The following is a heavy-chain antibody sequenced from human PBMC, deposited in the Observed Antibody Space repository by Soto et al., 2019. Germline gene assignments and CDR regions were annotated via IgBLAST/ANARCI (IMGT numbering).Heavy chain of an antibody. V-gene: IGHV4-34*01. CDR1: GGFVSSGNYY. Sequence: QVQLQQWGAGLLKPSETLSLTCAVYGGFVSSGNYYWSWIRQPPGKGLEWIGEMSHSGGTHFNPSIKSRVTISVDTSKNQFSLKITSVTAADTALYYCARVERGTTTTVVDAFDIWGPGTMVTVSS. CDR3: ARVERGTTTTVVDAFDI. CDR2: MSHSGGT. D-gene: IGHD1-7*01. J-gene: IGHJ3*02.